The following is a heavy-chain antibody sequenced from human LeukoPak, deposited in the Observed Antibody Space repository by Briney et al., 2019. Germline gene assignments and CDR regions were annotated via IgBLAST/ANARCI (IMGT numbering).Heavy chain of an antibody. CDR3: ARDVDTSSHSSQLDP. CDR1: GFTFSTFG. V-gene: IGHV3-33*01. CDR2: IQSDGSKK. J-gene: IGHJ5*02. Sequence: GGSLRLSCATAGFTFSTFGIHWVRQTPGQGLEWAAAIQSDGSKKYYGDSVKGRFTISRDSSKNTVYLQMNSLRDEDTAVYYCARDVDTSSHSSQLDPWGQGTLVTVSS. D-gene: IGHD5-18*01.